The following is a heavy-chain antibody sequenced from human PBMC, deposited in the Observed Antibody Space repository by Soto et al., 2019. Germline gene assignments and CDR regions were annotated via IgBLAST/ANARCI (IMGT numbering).Heavy chain of an antibody. CDR3: ARSVRSGSFPYYYYAMDV. CDR2: IKSDGSST. CDR1: GFTSSNYW. J-gene: IGHJ6*02. V-gene: IGHV3-74*01. D-gene: IGHD3-10*01. Sequence: PGGSLRLSCAASGFTSSNYWMHWVRQAPGKGLVWVSRIKSDGSSTSYADSVKGRFTISRDNAKNILDLQMHGLRAEDMAVYYCARSVRSGSFPYYYYAMDVWGQGTTVTVSS.